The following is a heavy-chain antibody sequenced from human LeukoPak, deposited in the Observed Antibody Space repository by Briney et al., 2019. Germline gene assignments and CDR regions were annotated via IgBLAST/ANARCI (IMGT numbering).Heavy chain of an antibody. V-gene: IGHV4-61*01. Sequence: SETLSLTCSVSGGSVSNANYYWSWIRQPPGKGLEWIGYIYYSGSTNYNPSLKSRVTILVDTSKNQFSLKLSSVTAADTAVYYCARGNYDFWSGYRSGYFDYWGQGTLVTVSS. D-gene: IGHD3-3*01. CDR1: GGSVSNANYY. J-gene: IGHJ4*02. CDR3: ARGNYDFWSGYRSGYFDY. CDR2: IYYSGST.